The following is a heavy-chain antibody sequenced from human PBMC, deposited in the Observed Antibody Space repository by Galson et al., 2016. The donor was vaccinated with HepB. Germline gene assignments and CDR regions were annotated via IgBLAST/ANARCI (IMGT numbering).Heavy chain of an antibody. J-gene: IGHJ4*02. D-gene: IGHD4-23*01. CDR1: GFTFSRYD. CDR3: AGVPSGKRLDY. V-gene: IGHV3-53*01. CDR2: FGDGGDI. Sequence: SLRLSCAASGFTFSRYDMHWVRQATGKGPEWVSTFGDGGDIYYADSVKGRFTISRDNSRNTLYLQMNSLRADDTAVYYCAGVPSGKRLDYWGQGTLVTVSS.